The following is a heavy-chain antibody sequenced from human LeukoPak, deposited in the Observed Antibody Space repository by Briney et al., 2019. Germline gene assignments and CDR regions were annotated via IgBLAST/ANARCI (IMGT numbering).Heavy chain of an antibody. CDR1: GFTFSSYA. D-gene: IGHD2-21*02. CDR3: AGSLAYCGGDCRLGDY. CDR2: ISGSGSST. J-gene: IGHJ4*02. Sequence: GGSLRLSCAASGFTFSSYAMSWVRQAPGKGLEWVSAISGSGSSTYYADSVKGRFTISRDNSKNTLYLLMNSLRAEDTAVYYCAGSLAYCGGDCRLGDYWGQGTLVTVSS. V-gene: IGHV3-23*01.